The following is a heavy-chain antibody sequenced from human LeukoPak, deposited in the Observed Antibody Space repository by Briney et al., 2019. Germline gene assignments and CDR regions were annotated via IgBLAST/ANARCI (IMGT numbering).Heavy chain of an antibody. CDR2: ISGSGGST. V-gene: IGHV3-23*01. J-gene: IGHJ4*02. D-gene: IGHD6-13*01. Sequence: GGSLRLSCAASGFTFSSYAMSWVRQAPGKGLEWVSAISGSGGSTYYADSVKGRFTISRDNSKNTLYLQMNSLRAEDTAVYYCAKDLIWDSSSWYEGGPFDYWGQGTLVTVSS. CDR1: GFTFSSYA. CDR3: AKDLIWDSSSWYEGGPFDY.